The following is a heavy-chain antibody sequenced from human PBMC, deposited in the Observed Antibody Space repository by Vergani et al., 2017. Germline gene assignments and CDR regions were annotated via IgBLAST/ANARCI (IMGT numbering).Heavy chain of an antibody. Sequence: QVQLQESGPGLVRPSETLSLTCTVSGYSINSGFYWGWIRQPPGKGLESIGTVYHSGASYYSPSLKGRVTLSVDTSKNQFSLKVSFVTAADTAVYYCARHHNMDWFPHYFDFWGQGTLVPVSS. CDR2: VYHSGAS. D-gene: IGHD3/OR15-3a*01. CDR3: ARHHNMDWFPHYFDF. V-gene: IGHV4-38-2*02. J-gene: IGHJ4*02. CDR1: GYSINSGFY.